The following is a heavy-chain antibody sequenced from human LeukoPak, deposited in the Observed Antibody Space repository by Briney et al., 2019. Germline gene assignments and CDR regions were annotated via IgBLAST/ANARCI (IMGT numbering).Heavy chain of an antibody. CDR1: GFTFSSYS. D-gene: IGHD3-22*01. Sequence: PGGSLRLSCAASGFTFSSYSMSWVRQAPGKGLEWVSVIYSAGTTYYADSVKGRFTISRDNSKNTLYLEMNSLRGEDTAVYYCASLSYYYDSSGYSYWGQGTLVTVSS. CDR2: IYSAGTT. J-gene: IGHJ4*02. V-gene: IGHV3-66*01. CDR3: ASLSYYYDSSGYSY.